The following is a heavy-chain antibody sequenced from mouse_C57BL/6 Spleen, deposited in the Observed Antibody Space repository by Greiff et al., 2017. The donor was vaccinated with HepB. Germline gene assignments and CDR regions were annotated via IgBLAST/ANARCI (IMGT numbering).Heavy chain of an antibody. D-gene: IGHD2-3*01. Sequence: VHLVESGPGLVQPSQSLSITCTVSGFSLTSYGVHWVRQSPGKGLEWLGVIWSGGSTDYNAAFISRLSISKDNSKSQVFFKMNSLQADDTAIYYCARKSDGYRAMDYWGQGTSVTVSS. CDR3: ARKSDGYRAMDY. CDR1: GFSLTSYG. V-gene: IGHV2-2*01. J-gene: IGHJ4*01. CDR2: IWSGGST.